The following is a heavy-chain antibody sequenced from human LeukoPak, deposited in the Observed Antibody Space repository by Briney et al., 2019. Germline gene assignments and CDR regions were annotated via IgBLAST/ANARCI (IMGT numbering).Heavy chain of an antibody. Sequence: GESLKISCKGSGYSFTSYWIAWVRQMPGKGLEWMGIIYPSDSDTRYSPSFQGQVTISADKSISTAYLQWSSLKASDTAMYYCAIGGAVNYYDSSGYYSRGAFDIWGQGTMVTVSS. CDR1: GYSFTSYW. D-gene: IGHD3-22*01. CDR3: AIGGAVNYYDSSGYYSRGAFDI. J-gene: IGHJ3*02. CDR2: IYPSDSDT. V-gene: IGHV5-51*01.